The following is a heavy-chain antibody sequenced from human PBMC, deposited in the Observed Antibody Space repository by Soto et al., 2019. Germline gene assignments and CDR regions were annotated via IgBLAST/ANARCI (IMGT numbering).Heavy chain of an antibody. Sequence: PGGSLRLSCAASGFTFGNYAMTWVRQAPGKGLEWVSSINSDGDFTYYADSVKGRFIISRDNSNNTLFLQVNSLRAEDTAIYYCAKDALPNYYGSGSPNWGQGTLVTVS. D-gene: IGHD3-10*01. CDR1: GFTFGNYA. CDR2: INSDGDFT. CDR3: AKDALPNYYGSGSPN. V-gene: IGHV3-23*01. J-gene: IGHJ4*02.